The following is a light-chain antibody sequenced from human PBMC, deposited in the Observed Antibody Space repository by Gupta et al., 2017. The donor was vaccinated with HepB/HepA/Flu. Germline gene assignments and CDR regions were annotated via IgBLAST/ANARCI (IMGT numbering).Light chain of an antibody. J-gene: IGKJ5*01. V-gene: IGKV3-15*01. CDR3: QQYNNWPPIT. CDR2: GAS. Sequence: ETVMTQSPAVLSVSPGQRVTLSCRASQSVSNNLAWYHQKPGQVPRLLIYGASTRATAIPARFSGSGSWTEFTLTISDLQPEDFAIYYCQQYNNWPPITFGQGTRLEIK. CDR1: QSVSNN.